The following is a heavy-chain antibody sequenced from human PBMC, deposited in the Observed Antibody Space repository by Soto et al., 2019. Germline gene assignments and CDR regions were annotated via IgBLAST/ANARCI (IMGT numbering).Heavy chain of an antibody. D-gene: IGHD7-27*01. CDR3: ARDRLLTDY. V-gene: IGHV1-18*01. J-gene: IGHJ4*02. Sequence: QGQLVQSGAEVKKPGASVKVSCKASGYTFTSYGFSWVRQAPGQGLEWMGWISTYNGNTEYAQKLQGRATMTTDTSTTTAYMELRSLRSDDTAVYLCARDRLLTDYWGQGTLVTVSS. CDR1: GYTFTSYG. CDR2: ISTYNGNT.